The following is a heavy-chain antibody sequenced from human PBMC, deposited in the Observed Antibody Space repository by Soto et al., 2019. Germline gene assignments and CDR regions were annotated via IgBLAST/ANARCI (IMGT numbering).Heavy chain of an antibody. Sequence: EVQLLESGGDLVQPGGSLRLSCAASGFTLSSDFMSWVSQAPGKGVEWVALISSGGTSYYADSVKGRCTISRDNSKNTLFLQMNSLTAEDTGTYYCAKGRLDDWGQGTMVTVSS. V-gene: IGHV3-23*01. J-gene: IGHJ4*02. CDR1: GFTLSSDF. CDR2: ISSGGTS. CDR3: AKGRLDD.